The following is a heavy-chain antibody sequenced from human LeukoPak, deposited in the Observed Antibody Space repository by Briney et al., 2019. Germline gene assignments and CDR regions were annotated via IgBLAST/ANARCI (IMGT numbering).Heavy chain of an antibody. CDR1: GGSITASRSY. CDR2: TAHSGTT. CDR3: AKTTRASIRSAFDT. Sequence: PSGTLSLTCTVSGGSITASRSYWGWVRQPPGNGLEWLGCTAHSGTTFYSPSLRSRVSISVDTSNSQFPLKLSSMTATDTAVYYCAKTTRASIRSAFDTWGQGTLVTVSS. J-gene: IGHJ3*02. V-gene: IGHV4-39*01. D-gene: IGHD1-7*01.